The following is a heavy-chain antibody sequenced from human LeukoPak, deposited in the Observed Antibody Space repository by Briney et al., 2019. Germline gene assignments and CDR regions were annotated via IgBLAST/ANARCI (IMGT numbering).Heavy chain of an antibody. Sequence: PGGSLRLSCAASGFTFSSYAMSWVHQAPWEGLEWVSAISGSGGSTYYADSVKGRFTISRDNSKNTLYLQMNSLRAEDTAVYYCAKFLPTHIVVANYYFDYWGQGTLVTVSS. V-gene: IGHV3-23*01. D-gene: IGHD2-21*01. CDR3: AKFLPTHIVVANYYFDY. CDR2: ISGSGGST. J-gene: IGHJ4*02. CDR1: GFTFSSYA.